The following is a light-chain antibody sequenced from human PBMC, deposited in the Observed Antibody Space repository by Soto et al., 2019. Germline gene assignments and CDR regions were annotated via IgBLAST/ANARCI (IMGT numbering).Light chain of an antibody. Sequence: DIQMTQSPSTLSASVGDRVTITCRASQSISSWVAWYQQKPGKAPKLLIYEASSLESGLPSRFSGSGSGTEFSLTITSLQPDDFATYYCQQYNSYSQTFGQGTKVEIK. V-gene: IGKV1-5*01. CDR2: EAS. CDR3: QQYNSYSQT. J-gene: IGKJ1*01. CDR1: QSISSW.